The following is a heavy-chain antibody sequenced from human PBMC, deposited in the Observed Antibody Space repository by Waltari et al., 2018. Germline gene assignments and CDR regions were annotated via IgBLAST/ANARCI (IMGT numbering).Heavy chain of an antibody. CDR2: ISGSGGST. D-gene: IGHD3-3*01. J-gene: IGHJ4*02. V-gene: IGHV3-23*01. Sequence: EVQLLESGGGLVQPGGSLRLSSAASGSTFRTYTLSRVCWDPGKGLEWVSAISGSGGSTYYADTVKGRFTISRDNSKNTLYLQMNSLRAEDTAVYDWAKAGKFLEWFADYWGQGTLVTVSS. CDR1: GSTFRTYT. CDR3: AKAGKFLEWFADY.